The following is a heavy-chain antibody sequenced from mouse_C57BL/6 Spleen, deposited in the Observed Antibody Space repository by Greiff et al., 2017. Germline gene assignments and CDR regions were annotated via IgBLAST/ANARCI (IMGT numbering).Heavy chain of an antibody. Sequence: QVQLQQSGAELVKPGASVKLSCKASGYTFTSYWMQWVKQRPGQGLEWIGEIDPFDSSTNYNQKVKGKATLTVDTSSSTAYMQRSSLTSEDSTVYYCARYDGPMDYWGQGTSVTVSS. CDR3: ARYDGPMDY. CDR2: IDPFDSST. D-gene: IGHD2-3*01. CDR1: GYTFTSYW. V-gene: IGHV1-50*01. J-gene: IGHJ4*01.